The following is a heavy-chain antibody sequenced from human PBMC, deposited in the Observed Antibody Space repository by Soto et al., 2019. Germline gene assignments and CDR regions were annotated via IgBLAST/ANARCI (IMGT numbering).Heavy chain of an antibody. Sequence: GGSLRLSCAASGFTFSSYAMSWVRQAPGKGLEWVSAISGIDGSPYYADSVKGRFTISRDNSKSTLYLQMKTLRAEDTAVYYCAKDPGYYDFWSGYADYWGQGTLVTVSS. D-gene: IGHD3-3*01. J-gene: IGHJ4*02. CDR1: GFTFSSYA. CDR2: ISGIDGSP. CDR3: AKDPGYYDFWSGYADY. V-gene: IGHV3-23*01.